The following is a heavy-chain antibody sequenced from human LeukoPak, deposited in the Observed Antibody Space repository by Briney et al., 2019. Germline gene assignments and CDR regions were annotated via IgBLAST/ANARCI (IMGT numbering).Heavy chain of an antibody. CDR3: ARAGIAAAAPN. V-gene: IGHV3-23*01. J-gene: IGHJ4*02. Sequence: GGSLRLSCAASGFTFSSYAMSWVRQAPGKGLEWVSAISGSGGSTYYADSVKGRFTISRDNAKNSLYLQMNSLRAEDTAVYYCARAGIAAAAPNWGQGTLVTVSS. D-gene: IGHD6-13*01. CDR1: GFTFSSYA. CDR2: ISGSGGST.